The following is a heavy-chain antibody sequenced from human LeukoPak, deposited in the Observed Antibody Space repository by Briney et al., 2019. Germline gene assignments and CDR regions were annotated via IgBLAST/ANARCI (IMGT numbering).Heavy chain of an antibody. CDR1: GYTFTGYY. J-gene: IGHJ6*02. V-gene: IGHV1-2*02. Sequence: ASVKVSCKASGYTFTGYYMHWVRQAPGQGLEWMGWINPNSGGTNYAQKFQGRVTMTRDTSLSTAYMELSRLRSDDTAVYYCARVEDHRPYYYYGMDVWGQGTTVTVSS. CDR3: ARVEDHRPYYYYGMDV. CDR2: INPNSGGT.